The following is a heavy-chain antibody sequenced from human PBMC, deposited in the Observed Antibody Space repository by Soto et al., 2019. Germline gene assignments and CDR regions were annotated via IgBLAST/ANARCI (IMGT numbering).Heavy chain of an antibody. CDR1: GFTVSSNY. CDR3: ATRPTSSSSWPSHHSAFDY. V-gene: IGHV3-66*01. D-gene: IGHD6-13*01. J-gene: IGHJ4*02. CDR2: IYSGGST. Sequence: GGSLRLSCAASGFTVSSNYMSWVRQAPGKGLEWVSVIYSGGSTYYADSVKGRFTISRDNSKNTLYLQMNSLRAEDTAVYYCATRPTSSSSWPSHHSAFDYWGQGTLVTVSS.